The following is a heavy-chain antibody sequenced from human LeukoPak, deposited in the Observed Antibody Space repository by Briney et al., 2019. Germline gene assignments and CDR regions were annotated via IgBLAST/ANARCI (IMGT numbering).Heavy chain of an antibody. CDR1: GGTFSSYA. D-gene: IGHD3-10*01. CDR3: ARGRITMVRGVTRVYYFDY. CDR2: IIPILGIA. V-gene: IGHV1-69*04. J-gene: IGHJ4*02. Sequence: ASVTVSCKASGGTFSSYAINWVRQTPGQGLEWMGRIIPILGIANYAQKFQGRVTITADKSTSTAYMELSSLRSEDTAVYYCARGRITMVRGVTRVYYFDYWGQGTLVTVSS.